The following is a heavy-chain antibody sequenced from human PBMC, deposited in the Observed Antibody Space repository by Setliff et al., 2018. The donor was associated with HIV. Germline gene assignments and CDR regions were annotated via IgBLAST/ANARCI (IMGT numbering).Heavy chain of an antibody. CDR1: GITFPRAW. CDR3: TTEDPWLRFGH. D-gene: IGHD5-12*01. CDR2: IKGETDGGTP. Sequence: GGSLRLSCVASGITFPRAWMSWVRQAPGKGLQWVGRIKGETDGGTPGYAALVKGRFTISRDDSKTTLYLQMNSLKTEDTAVYYCTTEDPWLRFGHWGQGTLVTVSS. J-gene: IGHJ5*02. V-gene: IGHV3-15*01.